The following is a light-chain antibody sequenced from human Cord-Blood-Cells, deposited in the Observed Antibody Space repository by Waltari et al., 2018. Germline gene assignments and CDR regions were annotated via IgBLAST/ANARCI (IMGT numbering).Light chain of an antibody. Sequence: DIVMTQSPDSLAVSLGERATINCKSSQSVLYSSNNKNYLAWYQQKPGQPPKLLIYWAATLESGVPDRFSGSGSGTDFTLTISSLQAEDVAVYYCQQYYSTPRSFGPGTKVDIK. CDR1: QSVLYSSNNKNY. CDR3: QQYYSTPRS. V-gene: IGKV4-1*01. CDR2: WAA. J-gene: IGKJ3*01.